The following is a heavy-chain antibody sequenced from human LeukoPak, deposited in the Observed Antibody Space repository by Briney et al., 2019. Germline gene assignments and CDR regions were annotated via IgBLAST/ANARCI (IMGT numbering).Heavy chain of an antibody. CDR2: NSGGYT. CDR3: AKEGYDSSGYYYAYFQH. D-gene: IGHD3-22*01. Sequence: PGGSLRLSCAASGFTFSTYAMSWVRQAPGKGLEWVSVNSGGYTYYADSVKGRFTISRDNSKNTLYLQMNSLRAEDTAVYYCAKEGYDSSGYYYAYFQHWGQGTLVTVSS. J-gene: IGHJ1*01. CDR1: GFTFSTYA. V-gene: IGHV3-23*01.